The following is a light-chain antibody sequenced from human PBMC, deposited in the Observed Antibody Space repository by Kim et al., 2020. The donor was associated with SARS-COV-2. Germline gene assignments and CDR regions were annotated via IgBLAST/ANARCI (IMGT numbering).Light chain of an antibody. CDR1: KGISSY. V-gene: IGKV1-9*01. Sequence: SVGDRVTITCRASKGISSYLAWYQQKPGKAPKLLIYAASTLESGVPSRFSGSGSGTDFTLTISSLQPEDFATYYCQQLNSYRTFGQGTKVDIK. CDR2: AAS. J-gene: IGKJ1*01. CDR3: QQLNSYRT.